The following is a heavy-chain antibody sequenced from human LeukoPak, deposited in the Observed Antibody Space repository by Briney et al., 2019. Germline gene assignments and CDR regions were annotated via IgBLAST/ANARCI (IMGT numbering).Heavy chain of an antibody. CDR2: IRYDGSNK. D-gene: IGHD3-22*01. CDR1: GFTFSSYG. V-gene: IGHV3-30*02. J-gene: IGHJ4*02. Sequence: GGSLRLSCAASGFTFSSYGMHWVRQAPGKGLERVAFIRYDGSNKYHADSVKGRFTISRDNSKNTLYLQMNSLRAEDTAVYYCARDQLGYYDSSAYYYDYWGQGTLVTVSS. CDR3: ARDQLGYYDSSAYYYDY.